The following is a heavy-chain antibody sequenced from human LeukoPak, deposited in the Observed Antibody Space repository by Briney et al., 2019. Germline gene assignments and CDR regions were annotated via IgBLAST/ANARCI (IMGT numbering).Heavy chain of an antibody. V-gene: IGHV4-59*01. CDR3: ARSVLGYSYGLHIDY. CDR2: IHCRRST. Sequence: SETLSLTCTVSGGSLSSYYWSWIRQPPGNGLEWIGYIHCRRSTNYNPSIKRRVTISVDTSKNQFSLKLSSLTAADTAVYYCARSVLGYSYGLHIDYWGQGTLVTVSS. J-gene: IGHJ4*02. D-gene: IGHD5-18*01. CDR1: GGSLSSYY.